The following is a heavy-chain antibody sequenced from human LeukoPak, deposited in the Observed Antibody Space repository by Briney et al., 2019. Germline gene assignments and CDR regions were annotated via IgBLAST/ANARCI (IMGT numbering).Heavy chain of an antibody. CDR1: GGSFSGYY. J-gene: IGHJ6*02. CDR3: ARLIAARPAADGLLQSLHYGMDV. Sequence: SETLSLTCAVYGGSFSGYYWSWIRQPPGKGLEWIGEINHSGSTNYNPSLKSRVTISVDTSKNQFSLKLSSVTAADTAVYYCARLIAARPAADGLLQSLHYGMDVWGQGTTVTVSS. D-gene: IGHD6-6*01. CDR2: INHSGST. V-gene: IGHV4-34*01.